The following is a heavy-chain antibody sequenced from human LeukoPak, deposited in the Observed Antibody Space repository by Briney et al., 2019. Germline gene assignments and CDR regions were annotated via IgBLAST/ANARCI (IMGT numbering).Heavy chain of an antibody. CDR1: GGTFSSYA. J-gene: IGHJ3*02. Sequence: ASVKVSCKASGGTFSSYAISWVRQAPGQGLEWMGGIIPIFGTANYAQKFQGRVTITADESTSTAYMELSSLRSEDTAVYYCARDKGGWAARASDASDIWGQGTMVTVSS. CDR2: IIPIFGTA. D-gene: IGHD6-6*01. CDR3: ARDKGGWAARASDASDI. V-gene: IGHV1-69*13.